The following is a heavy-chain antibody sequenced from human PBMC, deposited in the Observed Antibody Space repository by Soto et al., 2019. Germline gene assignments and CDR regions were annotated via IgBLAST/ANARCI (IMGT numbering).Heavy chain of an antibody. Sequence: QLQLVESGGGVVQPGRSLKLSCVASGLPFRNYAFHWVRQAPGKGLEWLAVMTDDRPEIYYADSVQGRFTISRDNSKNTLHLQMNSLRSEDTAVYYCSRQNTLGAATYFDYWGQGTLVTVSS. J-gene: IGHJ4*02. V-gene: IGHV3-30-3*01. CDR2: MTDDRPEI. D-gene: IGHD1-26*01. CDR3: SRQNTLGAATYFDY. CDR1: GLPFRNYA.